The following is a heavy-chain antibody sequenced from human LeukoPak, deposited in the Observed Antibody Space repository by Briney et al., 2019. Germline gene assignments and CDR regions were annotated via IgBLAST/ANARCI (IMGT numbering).Heavy chain of an antibody. Sequence: GRSLRLSCAASGFTFDDYAMHWVRHAPGKGLEWVSGISWNSGSIGYADSVEGRFTISRDNAKNSLYLQMNSLRAEDTALYYCASAMVGFFDYWGQGTLVTVSS. CDR2: ISWNSGSI. V-gene: IGHV3-9*01. J-gene: IGHJ4*02. D-gene: IGHD5-18*01. CDR1: GFTFDDYA. CDR3: ASAMVGFFDY.